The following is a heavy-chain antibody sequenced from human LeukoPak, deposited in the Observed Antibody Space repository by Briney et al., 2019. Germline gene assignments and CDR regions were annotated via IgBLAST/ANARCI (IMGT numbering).Heavy chain of an antibody. CDR1: GYTFSSHS. Sequence: GGSLRLSCAASGYTFSSHSMNWVRQAPGKGLEWVSYISSSSTYIYYAASVKGRFAISRDNARNSLFLQMNSLRAEDSGIYYCARDPRLEISGMVIDMLDYWGQGTLVTVSS. J-gene: IGHJ4*02. CDR2: ISSSSTYI. CDR3: ARDPRLEISGMVIDMLDY. D-gene: IGHD3-3*01. V-gene: IGHV3-21*01.